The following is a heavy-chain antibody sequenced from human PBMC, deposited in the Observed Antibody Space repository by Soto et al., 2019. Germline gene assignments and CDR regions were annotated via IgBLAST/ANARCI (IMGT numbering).Heavy chain of an antibody. J-gene: IGHJ4*02. Sequence: QVHLQESGPGLVKPSETMSLTCTASGASIRNFYWNWVRQFPGKGLEWIGHIYNGESTNYNPSLKSRVTISVDTSKNQFSMELSSVTFADTAVYYCAQTTGWPGFDYWGQGTLVAVSS. CDR3: AQTTGWPGFDY. CDR1: GASIRNFY. D-gene: IGHD6-19*01. V-gene: IGHV4-4*09. CDR2: IYNGEST.